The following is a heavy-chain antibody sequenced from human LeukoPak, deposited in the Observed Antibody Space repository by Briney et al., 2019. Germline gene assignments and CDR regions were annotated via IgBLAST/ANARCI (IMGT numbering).Heavy chain of an antibody. D-gene: IGHD4-17*01. CDR1: GFTFSSLG. V-gene: IGHV3-33*06. CDR3: AKGRGTTVTAAANY. J-gene: IGHJ4*02. Sequence: GGSLRLSCAASGFTFSSLGMHWVRQAPGKGLEWVAVIWYDGSNKFYADSVKGRFTISRDNSKNTLFLQFNSLRADDTAVYYCAKGRGTTVTAAANYWGQGTLVTVSS. CDR2: IWYDGSNK.